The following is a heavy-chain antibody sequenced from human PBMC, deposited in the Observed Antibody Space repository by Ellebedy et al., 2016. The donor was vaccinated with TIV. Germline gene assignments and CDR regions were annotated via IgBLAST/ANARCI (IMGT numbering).Heavy chain of an antibody. CDR3: AITAPSKLSGSLPT. J-gene: IGHJ5*02. V-gene: IGHV1-69*13. CDR2: IIPIFGTA. CDR1: GGTFSSYA. D-gene: IGHD1-26*01. Sequence: ASVKVSCKASGGTFSSYAISWVRQAPGQGLEWMGGIIPIFGTANYAQKFQGRVTITADESTSTAYMELSSLRSEDTAVYYCAITAPSKLSGSLPTWGQGTLVTVSS.